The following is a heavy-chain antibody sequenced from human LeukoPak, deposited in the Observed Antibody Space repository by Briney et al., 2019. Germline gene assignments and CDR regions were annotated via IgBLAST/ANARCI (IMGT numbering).Heavy chain of an antibody. CDR2: IAYSGTT. CDR3: AKDRELWEVSTGDAVDI. J-gene: IGHJ3*02. CDR1: GASISSRGYY. V-gene: IGHV4-31*03. Sequence: TLSLTCTVSGASISSRGYYWNWIRQHPGKGLEWIGYIAYSGTTNYNPSLKSRASIPQDTSRNQLSLKLQSVTAADTAVYYCAKDRELWEVSTGDAVDIWGQGTMVTVSS. D-gene: IGHD1-26*01.